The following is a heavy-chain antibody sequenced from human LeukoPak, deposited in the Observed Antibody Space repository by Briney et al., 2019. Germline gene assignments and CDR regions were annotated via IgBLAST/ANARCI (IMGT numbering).Heavy chain of an antibody. J-gene: IGHJ6*04. Sequence: GGSLRLSCAASGFTFSSYGMHWVRQAPGKGLEWVAVIWYDGSNKYYADSVKGRFTISRDNPKNTLYLQMNSLRAEDTAVYYCAREVIVATGGYYGMDVWGKGTTVTVSS. D-gene: IGHD5-12*01. CDR2: IWYDGSNK. CDR3: AREVIVATGGYYGMDV. CDR1: GFTFSSYG. V-gene: IGHV3-33*01.